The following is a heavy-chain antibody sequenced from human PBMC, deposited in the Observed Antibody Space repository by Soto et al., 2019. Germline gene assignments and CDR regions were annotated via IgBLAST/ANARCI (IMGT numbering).Heavy chain of an antibody. J-gene: IGHJ4*02. CDR1: GGSISSSSYY. CDR3: ARLEIVIVTAQYFDY. CDR2: IYYRGST. V-gene: IGHV4-39*01. Sequence: QLQLQESGPGLVKPSETLSLTCTVSGGSISSSSYYWGWIRQPPGKGLEWIGSIYYRGSTYYNPSLKSRVTISVDTSKNQFSLKLSSVTAADTAVYYCARLEIVIVTAQYFDYWGQGTLVTVSS. D-gene: IGHD2-21*02.